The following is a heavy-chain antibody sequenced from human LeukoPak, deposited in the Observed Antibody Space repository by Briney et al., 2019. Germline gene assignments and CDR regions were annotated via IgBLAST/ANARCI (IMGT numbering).Heavy chain of an antibody. V-gene: IGHV3-23*01. J-gene: IGHJ4*02. Sequence: GGSLRLSCAASGFTFISYDMNWVRQAPGKGLEWVSAISGSGGSTYYADSVKGRFTISRDNSKNTLYLQMNSLRAEDTAIYYCAKRWDAILNGYDYWGQGTLVTVSS. D-gene: IGHD3-9*01. CDR2: ISGSGGST. CDR3: AKRWDAILNGYDY. CDR1: GFTFISYD.